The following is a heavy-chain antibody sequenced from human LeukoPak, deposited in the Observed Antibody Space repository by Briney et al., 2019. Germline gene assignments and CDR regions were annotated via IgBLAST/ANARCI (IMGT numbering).Heavy chain of an antibody. CDR3: ARGGHIVVVTAIGEFDY. V-gene: IGHV3-48*01. CDR2: IRSSSRTI. D-gene: IGHD2-21*02. J-gene: IGHJ4*02. Sequence: GGSLRLSCAASGFTFSSYWMSGVRQAPGKGLEWLLYIRSSSRTIYYADSVRGRFTVSRVNAKDSLYLQLNSLRAEDTAVYYCARGGHIVVVTAIGEFDYWGQGTLVTVSS. CDR1: GFTFSSYW.